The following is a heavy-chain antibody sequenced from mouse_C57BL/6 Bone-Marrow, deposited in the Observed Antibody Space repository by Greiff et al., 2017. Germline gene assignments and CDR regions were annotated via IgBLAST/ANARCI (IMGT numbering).Heavy chain of an antibody. J-gene: IGHJ1*03. CDR1: GYTFTDYE. D-gene: IGHD2-2*01. Sequence: VKLQESGAELVRPGASVTLSCKASGYTFTDYEMHWVKQTPVHGLEWIGAIDPETGGTAYNQKFKGKAILTADKSSSTAYMELRSLTSEDSAVYYCTRYGYHWYFDVWGTGTTVTVSS. V-gene: IGHV1-15*01. CDR3: TRYGYHWYFDV. CDR2: IDPETGGT.